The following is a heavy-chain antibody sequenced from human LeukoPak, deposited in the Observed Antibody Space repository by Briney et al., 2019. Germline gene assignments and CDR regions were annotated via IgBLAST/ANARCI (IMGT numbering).Heavy chain of an antibody. J-gene: IGHJ4*02. CDR2: ISGSGGST. Sequence: SGGSLRLSCAASGFTFSSYAMSWVRQAPGKGLEGVSAISGSGGSTYYADSVKGRFTISRDNSKNTLYLQMNSLRAEDTAVYYCAITPGYSYGLYYFDYWGQGTLVTVSS. V-gene: IGHV3-23*01. CDR1: GFTFSSYA. D-gene: IGHD5-18*01. CDR3: AITPGYSYGLYYFDY.